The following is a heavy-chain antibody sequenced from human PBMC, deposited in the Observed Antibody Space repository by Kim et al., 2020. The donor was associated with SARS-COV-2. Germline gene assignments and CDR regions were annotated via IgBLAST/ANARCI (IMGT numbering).Heavy chain of an antibody. V-gene: IGHV3-53*01. CDR3: ARVNCGGDCYSWGGFFDY. D-gene: IGHD2-21*01. CDR1: GFTVSSNY. CDR2: IYSGGST. J-gene: IGHJ4*02. Sequence: GGSLRLSCAASGFTVSSNYMSWVRQAPGKGLEWVSVIYSGGSTYYADSVKGRFTISRDNSKNTLYLQMNSLRAEDTAVYYCARVNCGGDCYSWGGFFDYWGQGTLVTVSS.